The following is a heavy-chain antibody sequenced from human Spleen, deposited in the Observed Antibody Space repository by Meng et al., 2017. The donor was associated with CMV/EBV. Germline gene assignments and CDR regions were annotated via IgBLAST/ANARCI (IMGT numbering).Heavy chain of an antibody. D-gene: IGHD3-3*01. CDR1: GFSLSTSGVG. J-gene: IGHJ4*02. Sequence: PTLVKPTQTLTLTCTFSGFSLSTSGVGVGWIRQPPGKALEWLALIYWNDDKRYSPSLKSRLTITKDTSKNQVVLTMTNMDPVDTATYYCAHTDYDFWSGPGENYFDYWGQGTLVTVSS. CDR2: IYWNDDK. CDR3: AHTDYDFWSGPGENYFDY. V-gene: IGHV2-5*01.